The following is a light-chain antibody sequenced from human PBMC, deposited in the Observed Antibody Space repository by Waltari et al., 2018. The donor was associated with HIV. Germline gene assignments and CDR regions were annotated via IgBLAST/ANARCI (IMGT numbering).Light chain of an antibody. CDR3: NSRDSSGNHSV. J-gene: IGLJ1*01. Sequence: SSELTQDPAVSVALGQTVRITCQGDSLRSYYASWYQQKPGRAPVFVIYGKNTRPSGIPDRFSGSSSGNTASLTITGAQAEDEADYYCNSRDSSGNHSVFGTGTKVTVL. V-gene: IGLV3-19*01. CDR1: SLRSYY. CDR2: GKN.